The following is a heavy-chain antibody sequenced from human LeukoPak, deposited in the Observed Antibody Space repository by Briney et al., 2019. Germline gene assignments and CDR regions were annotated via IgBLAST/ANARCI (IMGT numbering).Heavy chain of an antibody. V-gene: IGHV3-7*01. CDR3: VSFYETY. J-gene: IGHJ4*02. CDR2: INHNGNVN. Sequence: GGSLRLSCAASGFTFSSYWMNWARQAPGKGLEWVASINHNGNVNYYVDSVKGRFTISRDNAKNTVYLQMNSLRAEDTAVYYCVSFYETYWGRGTLVTVSS. D-gene: IGHD2/OR15-2a*01. CDR1: GFTFSSYW.